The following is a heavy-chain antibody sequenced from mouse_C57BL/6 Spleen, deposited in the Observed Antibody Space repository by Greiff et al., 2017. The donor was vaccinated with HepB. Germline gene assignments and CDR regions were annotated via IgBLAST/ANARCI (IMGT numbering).Heavy chain of an antibody. Sequence: EVMLVESGGGLVKPGGSLKLSCAASGFTFSDYGMHWVRQAPEKGLEWVAYISSGSSTNYYADTVKGRFTISRDNAKNTLFLQMTSLRSEDTAMYNCATTAHAAAYWGQGTLVTVSA. J-gene: IGHJ3*01. CDR1: GFTFSDYG. D-gene: IGHD3-2*02. CDR2: ISSGSSTN. CDR3: ATTAHAAAY. V-gene: IGHV5-17*01.